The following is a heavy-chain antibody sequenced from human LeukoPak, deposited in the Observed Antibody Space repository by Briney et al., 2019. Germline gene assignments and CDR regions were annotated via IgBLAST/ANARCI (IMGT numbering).Heavy chain of an antibody. V-gene: IGHV4-59*01. D-gene: IGHD6-19*01. CDR1: GGPISSYY. J-gene: IGHJ5*02. CDR3: ARERQWLALFDP. Sequence: SETLSLTCTVSGGPISSYYWSWIRQPPGKGLEWTGYIYYSGSTNYNPSLKSRVTISVDTSKNQFSLKLSSVTVADTAVYYCARERQWLALFDPWSQGTLVTVSS. CDR2: IYYSGST.